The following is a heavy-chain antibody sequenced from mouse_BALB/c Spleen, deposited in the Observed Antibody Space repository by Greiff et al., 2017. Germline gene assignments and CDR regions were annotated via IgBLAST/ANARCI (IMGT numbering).Heavy chain of an antibody. V-gene: IGHV3-8*02. CDR3: ASHYYGSSYAYWYFDV. CDR2: ISYSGST. CDR1: GYSITSGY. D-gene: IGHD1-1*01. Sequence: EVQLQESGPSLVKPSQTLSLTCSVTGYSITSGYWNWIRKFPGNKLEYMGYISYSGSTYYNPSLKSRISITRDTSKNQYYLQLNSVTTEDTATYYCASHYYGSSYAYWYFDVWGAGTTVTVSS. J-gene: IGHJ1*01.